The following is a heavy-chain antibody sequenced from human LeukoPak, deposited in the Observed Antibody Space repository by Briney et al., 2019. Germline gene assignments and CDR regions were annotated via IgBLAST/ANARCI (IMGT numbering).Heavy chain of an antibody. J-gene: IGHJ6*03. CDR2: ISSSGSTI. CDR3: ARSELGYNYHYMDV. D-gene: IGHD7-27*01. Sequence: GGSLRLPCAASGFTFSSYEMNWVRQAPGKGLEWVSYISSSGSTIYYADSVKGRFTISRDNAKNSLYLQMNSLRAEDTAVYYCARSELGYNYHYMDVWGKGTTVTVSS. V-gene: IGHV3-48*03. CDR1: GFTFSSYE.